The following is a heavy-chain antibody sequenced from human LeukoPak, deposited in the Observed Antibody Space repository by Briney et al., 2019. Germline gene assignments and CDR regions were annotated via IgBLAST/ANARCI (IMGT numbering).Heavy chain of an antibody. V-gene: IGHV3-48*02. J-gene: IGHJ1*01. CDR2: ISSRSTTI. Sequence: PRGSLRLSCVASGFNFSTYSMNWVRQAPGKGLEWVSYISSRSTTIYYADSAKGRFTISRDNAKNSMYLQMKSLRDEDTAVYYCARGLPLRRTTGTTDCWGQGSLVTVSS. D-gene: IGHD1-1*01. CDR1: GFNFSTYS. CDR3: ARGLPLRRTTGTTDC.